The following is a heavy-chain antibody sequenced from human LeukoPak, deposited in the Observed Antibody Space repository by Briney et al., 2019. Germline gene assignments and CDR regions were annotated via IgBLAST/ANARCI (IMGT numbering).Heavy chain of an antibody. J-gene: IGHJ6*03. V-gene: IGHV4-61*02. CDR2: IYTSGST. CDR3: ARDGDGPQWGDYYYYMDV. Sequence: SETLSLTCTVSGGSISSGSYYWSWIRQPAGKGLEWIGRIYTSGSTNYNPSLKSRVTISVDTSKNQFSLKLSSVTAADTAVYYCARDGDGPQWGDYYYYMDVWGKGTTVTISS. CDR1: GGSISSGSYY. D-gene: IGHD5-24*01.